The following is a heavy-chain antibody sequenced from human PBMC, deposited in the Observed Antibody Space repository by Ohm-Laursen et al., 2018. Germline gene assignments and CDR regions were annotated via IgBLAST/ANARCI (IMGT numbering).Heavy chain of an antibody. V-gene: IGHV3-48*01. Sequence: SLRLSCAAVGFIFSTYTMNWVRQAPGKGLEWISYISGSGSIIYYADSVKGRFTISRDNAKNSLYLQMNSLRAEDTAVYYCARGRGDSWGQGTLVTVSS. J-gene: IGHJ5*01. CDR2: ISGSGSII. CDR3: ARGRGDS. CDR1: GFIFSTYT.